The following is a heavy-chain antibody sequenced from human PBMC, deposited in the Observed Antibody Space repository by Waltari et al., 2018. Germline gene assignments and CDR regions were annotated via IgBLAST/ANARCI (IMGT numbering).Heavy chain of an antibody. CDR2: IKIDCSTT. CDR3: AVYLRSSPFDP. Sequence: EVQLVESGGGLVQPGGSLRLSCAASGFTFSSYWMHWVRQAPGKGLVWGSRIKIDCSTTGYADSVKGRFTISRDNTKNTLSLQMNSLRDEDTAVYYCAVYLRSSPFDPWGQGTLVTVSS. D-gene: IGHD5-12*01. CDR1: GFTFSSYW. V-gene: IGHV3-74*01. J-gene: IGHJ5*02.